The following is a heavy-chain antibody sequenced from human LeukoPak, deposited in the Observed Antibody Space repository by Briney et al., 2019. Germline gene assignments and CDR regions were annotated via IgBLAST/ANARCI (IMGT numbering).Heavy chain of an antibody. J-gene: IGHJ4*02. CDR2: ISDYSGNP. V-gene: IGHV1-18*01. CDR1: GYTFTSYG. CDR3: ARDSLLAAPYTDH. Sequence: ASGKVSCKASGYTFTSYGISWVRQAPAQGIERMGWISDYSGNPNYAQKFQGRVTMTADTFTSTAYMELRSLRSDDTAVYFCARDSLLAAPYTDHWGQGTLVTVSS. D-gene: IGHD3-10*01.